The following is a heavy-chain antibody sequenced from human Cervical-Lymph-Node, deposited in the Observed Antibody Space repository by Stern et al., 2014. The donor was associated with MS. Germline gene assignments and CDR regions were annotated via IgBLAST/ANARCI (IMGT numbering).Heavy chain of an antibody. V-gene: IGHV3-30*03. Sequence: VQLVEPGGGVVQTGKSVRLSCAASGFNFRGYGMHWVRQAPGKGLEWVAFISHDGSNKFHRDSVKGRFTISRDNSSDTLYLQMNTLRTEDTGLYYCARSYNWNYSHFDYWGQGTLVTVSS. CDR1: GFNFRGYG. CDR3: ARSYNWNYSHFDY. D-gene: IGHD1-7*01. J-gene: IGHJ4*02. CDR2: ISHDGSNK.